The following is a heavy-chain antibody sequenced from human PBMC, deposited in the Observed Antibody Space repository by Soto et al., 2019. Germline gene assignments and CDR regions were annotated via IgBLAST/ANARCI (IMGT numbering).Heavy chain of an antibody. V-gene: IGHV3-23*01. Sequence: GGSLRLSCAASGFTITSSAMSWVRQAPGKGLEWVSTTGISGRTTYYADSVKGRFTVSRDDSKNTLDLQMSSLRAEDTAVYYCAKSLSTAANYGLDVWGQGTSVTVSS. CDR3: AKSLSTAANYGLDV. CDR1: GFTITSSA. D-gene: IGHD2-2*01. J-gene: IGHJ6*02. CDR2: TGISGRTT.